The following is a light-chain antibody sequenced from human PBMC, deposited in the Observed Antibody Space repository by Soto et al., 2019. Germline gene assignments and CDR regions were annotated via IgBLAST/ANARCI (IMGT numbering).Light chain of an antibody. CDR1: QDINTY. V-gene: IGKV1-9*01. J-gene: IGKJ5*01. CDR2: AAS. Sequence: DIQLAQSPSFLSASVGDRVTIACRASQDINTYLAWYQQKPGKAPKLLIFAASTLQNGVPSRFSGSGSGTEFTVTTTSLQPEDFATYYCQQRTSYPITFGQGTRLEIK. CDR3: QQRTSYPIT.